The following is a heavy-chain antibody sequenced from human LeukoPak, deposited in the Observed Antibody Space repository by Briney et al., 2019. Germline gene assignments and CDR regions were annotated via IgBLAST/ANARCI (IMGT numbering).Heavy chain of an antibody. V-gene: IGHV4-31*03. D-gene: IGHD2-8*02. Sequence: SQTLSLTCTVSGGSISGSGYYWSWIRHHSGKGLEWIGYIYYSGGTYYNPTLRSRVTISVDTSKNQFSLNLSAVTAADTAVYYCATTYCTGGACSRRYFDNWGQGTLVTVSP. CDR3: ATTYCTGGACSRRYFDN. J-gene: IGHJ4*02. CDR2: IYYSGGT. CDR1: GGSISGSGYY.